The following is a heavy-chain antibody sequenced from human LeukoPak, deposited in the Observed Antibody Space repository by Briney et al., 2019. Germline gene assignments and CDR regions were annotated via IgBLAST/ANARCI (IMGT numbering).Heavy chain of an antibody. V-gene: IGHV3-53*01. D-gene: IGHD2-2*01. Sequence: GGSLRLSCAPLGFTVSSNYIRCLRQAPGKGLEWVSTIYSDGTPYYADSLKGRFTISRDNSKNTLYLRMNSLRAEDTAIYYCARAIQSHLLKGYFDYWGQGTLVTVSS. CDR1: GFTVSSNY. CDR2: IYSDGTP. CDR3: ARAIQSHLLKGYFDY. J-gene: IGHJ4*02.